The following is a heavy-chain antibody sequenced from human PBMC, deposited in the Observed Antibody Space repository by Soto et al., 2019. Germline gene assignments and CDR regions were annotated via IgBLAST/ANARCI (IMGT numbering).Heavy chain of an antibody. CDR3: ARVEDSASYEPNWFDP. CDR1: GGSISSGGYY. V-gene: IGHV4-31*03. J-gene: IGHJ5*02. D-gene: IGHD1-26*01. CDR2: IYYSGST. Sequence: SETLSLTCTVSGGSISSGGYYWSWIRQHPGKGLEWIGYIYYSGSTYCNPSLKSRVTISVDTSKNQFSLKLSSVTAADTAVYYCARVEDSASYEPNWFDPWGQGTLLTVSS.